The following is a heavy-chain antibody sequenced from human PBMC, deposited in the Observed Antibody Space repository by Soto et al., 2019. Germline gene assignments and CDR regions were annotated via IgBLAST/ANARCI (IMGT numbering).Heavy chain of an antibody. J-gene: IGHJ3*02. V-gene: IGHV3-23*01. Sequence: EVQILESGGGLVQPGGSLRLSCAASGFTFSSYAMYWVRQAPGKGLEWVSGISDSGTGTYYADSVKGRFTISRDNSKNTVYLKRTSLRAEDTALYYCATDHSIVIRDAFDIWGHGPMVNVSS. CDR2: ISDSGTGT. CDR3: ATDHSIVIRDAFDI. D-gene: IGHD1-26*01. CDR1: GFTFSSYA.